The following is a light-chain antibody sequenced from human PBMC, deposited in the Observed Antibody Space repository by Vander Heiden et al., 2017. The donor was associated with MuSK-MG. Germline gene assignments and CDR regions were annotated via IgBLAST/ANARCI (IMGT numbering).Light chain of an antibody. Sequence: DIVMTQSPDSLSVSLGERATINCKSSQSVLYSPNNKNYLVWYQQKPGQPPKVLIYWASTRESGVPDRFSGSGSGTDFTLTISILHAEDVAVYYCQQDDSSLPTFGQGTKVEIK. V-gene: IGKV4-1*01. J-gene: IGKJ1*01. CDR2: WAS. CDR3: QQDDSSLPT. CDR1: QSVLYSPNNKNY.